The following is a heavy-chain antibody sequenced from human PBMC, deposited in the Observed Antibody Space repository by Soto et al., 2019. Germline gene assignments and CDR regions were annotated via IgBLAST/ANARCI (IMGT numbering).Heavy chain of an antibody. J-gene: IGHJ4*02. V-gene: IGHV4-34*01. CDR3: ARELQYSSSFDY. CDR1: GGSFSGYY. CDR2: INHSGST. D-gene: IGHD6-6*01. Sequence: SETLSLTCAVYGGSFSGYYWSWIRQPPGKGLEWIGEINHSGSTNYNPSLKSRVTISVDTSKNQFSLKLSSVTAADTAVYYCARELQYSSSFDYWGQGTLVTVSS.